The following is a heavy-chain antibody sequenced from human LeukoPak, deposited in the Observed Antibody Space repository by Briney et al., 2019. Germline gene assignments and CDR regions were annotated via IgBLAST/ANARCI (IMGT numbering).Heavy chain of an antibody. CDR1: GGSISTYY. CDR2: IYYSGST. V-gene: IGHV4-59*01. CDR3: ASDTGTVVDY. D-gene: IGHD4-23*01. J-gene: IGHJ4*02. Sequence: SETLSLTCTVSGGSISTYYWSWIRQPPGKGLEWIGYIYYSGSTNYNPSLKSRVTTSVDTSKNQFSLKLSSVTAADTAVYYCASDTGTVVDYWGQGTLVTVSS.